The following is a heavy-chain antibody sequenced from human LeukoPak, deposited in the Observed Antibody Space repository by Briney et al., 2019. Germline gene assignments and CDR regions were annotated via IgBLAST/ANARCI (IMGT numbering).Heavy chain of an antibody. J-gene: IGHJ4*02. CDR1: GVTFSSYA. Sequence: GGSLRLSCAVSGVTFSSYATHWVRRAPGKGLEWVAFISYDGSNKNYADSVKGRFTISRDNSKDTLYLQMTSLKVEDTAVYYCARAPNGMRSGYFYYFDYWGQGTLVTVSS. D-gene: IGHD3-3*01. V-gene: IGHV3-30-3*01. CDR3: ARAPNGMRSGYFYYFDY. CDR2: ISYDGSNK.